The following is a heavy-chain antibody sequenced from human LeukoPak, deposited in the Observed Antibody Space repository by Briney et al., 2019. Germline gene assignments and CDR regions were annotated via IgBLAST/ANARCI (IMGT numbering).Heavy chain of an antibody. V-gene: IGHV3-74*01. CDR3: ARDEDRWFDP. CDR1: GFTFNIYW. J-gene: IGHJ5*02. Sequence: GGSLRLSCAASGFTFNIYWMHWVRQTPGKGLVWVSLISSDGSITSYADSVKGRFTISRDNAKNTVYLQMNSLRAEDTAVYYCARDEDRWFDPWGQGTLVTVSS. CDR2: ISSDGSIT.